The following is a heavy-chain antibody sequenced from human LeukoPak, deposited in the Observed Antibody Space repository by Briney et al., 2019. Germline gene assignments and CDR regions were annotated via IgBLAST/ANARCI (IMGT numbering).Heavy chain of an antibody. D-gene: IGHD3-3*01. Sequence: PSETLSLTCTVSGGSISSGDYYWSWIRQPPGKGLEWIGYINYSGSTYYNPSLKSRVTISVDTSQNQFSLKLSSVTAADTAVYYCARDEAILGAGYYYGMDVWGQGTTVTVSS. J-gene: IGHJ6*02. CDR3: ARDEAILGAGYYYGMDV. CDR2: INYSGST. V-gene: IGHV4-30-4*01. CDR1: GGSISSGDYY.